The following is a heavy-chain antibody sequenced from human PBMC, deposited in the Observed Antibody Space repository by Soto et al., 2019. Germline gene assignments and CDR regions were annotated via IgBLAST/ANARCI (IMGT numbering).Heavy chain of an antibody. CDR1: GGSFSGYY. J-gene: IGHJ5*02. Sequence: QVRLKQRGAGLLKPSETLSLTCDVYGGSFSGYYWSWIRQSPGKGLEWIGQIKHSGGTNYNPLLKSRVTMSVDTPGNQFSLKLSSVTATDTAVYFCARTYYYRSGTYFAWFDPWGQGTLVTVSS. CDR2: IKHSGGT. CDR3: ARTYYYRSGTYFAWFDP. D-gene: IGHD3-10*01. V-gene: IGHV4-34*01.